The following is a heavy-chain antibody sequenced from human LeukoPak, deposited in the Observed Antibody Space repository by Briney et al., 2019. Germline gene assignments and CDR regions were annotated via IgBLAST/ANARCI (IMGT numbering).Heavy chain of an antibody. CDR2: IHESGST. CDR1: GGSISHYY. CDR3: SGMNL. V-gene: IGHV4-4*09. Sequence: SETLSLTCTVSGGSISHYYWSWTRQPPGKGLEWIGYIHESGSTNYNPSLRSRVSMSVDTSKNQFSLKLRSVTAADTAVYYCSGMNLWGQGALVTVSS. J-gene: IGHJ4*02.